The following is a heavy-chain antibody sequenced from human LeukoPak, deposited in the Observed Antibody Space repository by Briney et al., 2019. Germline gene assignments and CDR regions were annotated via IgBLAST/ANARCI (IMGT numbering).Heavy chain of an antibody. D-gene: IGHD5-24*01. CDR2: ISYDGSNK. V-gene: IGHV3-30-3*01. CDR3: ARDHWGRWLQSIDY. Sequence: GRSLRLSCAASGFIFSSYAMHWVRQAPGKGLEWVAVISYDGSNKYYADSVKGRFTISRDNSKNTLYLQMNSLRAEDTAVYYCARDHWGRWLQSIDYWGQGTLVTVSS. J-gene: IGHJ4*02. CDR1: GFIFSSYA.